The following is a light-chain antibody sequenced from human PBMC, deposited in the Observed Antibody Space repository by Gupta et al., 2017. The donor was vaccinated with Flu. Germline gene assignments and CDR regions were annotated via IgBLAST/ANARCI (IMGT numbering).Light chain of an antibody. J-gene: IGKJ4*01. CDR2: AAS. Sequence: DIQLTQSPSFLSASVGDRVTITCRASQGIDNYLAWYQQKPGKAPKLLIYAASTLQSGVPSRFSGSGSGTDFTLTISSLQSEDFATYYCQQLNFGGGTXVEIK. CDR1: QGIDNY. CDR3: QQLN. V-gene: IGKV1-9*01.